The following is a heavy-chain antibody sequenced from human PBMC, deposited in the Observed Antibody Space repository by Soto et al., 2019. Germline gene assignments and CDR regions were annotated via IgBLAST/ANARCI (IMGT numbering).Heavy chain of an antibody. CDR1: GGSISSSSYY. CDR2: IYYSAST. Sequence: QLQLQESGPGLVKPSETLSLTCTVSGGSISSSSYYWGWIRQPPGKGLEWIGSIYYSASTYYNPSLKSRVTISVDTSKSLSSLKLGSLTAADTAGYYCERHRGQWLVGIWGQGTLVTVSS. V-gene: IGHV4-39*01. CDR3: ERHRGQWLVGI. D-gene: IGHD6-19*01. J-gene: IGHJ4*02.